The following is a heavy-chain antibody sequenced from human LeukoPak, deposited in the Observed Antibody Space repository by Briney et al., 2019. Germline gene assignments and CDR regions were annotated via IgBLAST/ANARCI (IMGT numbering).Heavy chain of an antibody. Sequence: PSETLSLTCTVSGGSIRSYYWSWIRQSPGKGLEWIGYIYYTGSTNYNSSLKSRVTISLDTSKKQFSLKLKSVTAADTAVYYCARRVSYNFDYWGQGTLVTVSS. CDR2: IYYTGST. J-gene: IGHJ4*02. V-gene: IGHV4-59*01. D-gene: IGHD3-16*01. CDR1: GGSIRSYY. CDR3: ARRVSYNFDY.